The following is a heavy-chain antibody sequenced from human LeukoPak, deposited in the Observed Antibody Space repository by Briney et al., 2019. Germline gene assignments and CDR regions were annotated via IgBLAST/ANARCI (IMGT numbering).Heavy chain of an antibody. CDR3: ARGRGTIGSNRDFYFYYYMDI. CDR1: GYTFTNYA. Sequence: ASVKVSCKASGYTFTNYAMHWVRLAPRQRLQWVGWINLVNGNTKYSQYFEDRVTITRDTSASTVYMELSSLRPDDMAVYYCARGRGTIGSNRDFYFYYYMDIWGNGTTVTVSS. D-gene: IGHD2-21*01. CDR2: INLVNGNT. V-gene: IGHV1-3*03. J-gene: IGHJ6*03.